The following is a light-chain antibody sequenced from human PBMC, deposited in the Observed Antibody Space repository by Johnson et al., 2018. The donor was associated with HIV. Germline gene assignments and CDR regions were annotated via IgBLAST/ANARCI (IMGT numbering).Light chain of an antibody. CDR3: GTWDSSLSVYV. J-gene: IGLJ1*01. CDR1: TSTLGNNY. V-gene: IGLV1-51*01. CDR2: DNN. Sequence: QSVLTQPPSVSAAPGQKVTISCSGRTSTLGNNYVSWYQQLPGTAPKLLIYDNNKRPSGIPDRFSGSKSGTSATLGITGLQPGDEADYYCGTWDSSLSVYVFGTGTKVTVL.